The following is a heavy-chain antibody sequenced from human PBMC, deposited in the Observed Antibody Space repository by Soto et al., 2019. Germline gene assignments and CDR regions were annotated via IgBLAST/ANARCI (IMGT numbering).Heavy chain of an antibody. CDR3: AKVSSNWYAGFFVL. V-gene: IGHV3-23*01. Sequence: GGSLRLSCTASGFTFSSHAMTWVRQAPGKGLEWVPGLSDSGISIYYADSVKGRFTISRANSKNTLYLQIHTLRAEDTAVYYWAKVSSNWYAGFFVLWDQRTLVTVAS. CDR2: LSDSGISI. D-gene: IGHD6-13*01. CDR1: GFTFSSHA. J-gene: IGHJ4*02.